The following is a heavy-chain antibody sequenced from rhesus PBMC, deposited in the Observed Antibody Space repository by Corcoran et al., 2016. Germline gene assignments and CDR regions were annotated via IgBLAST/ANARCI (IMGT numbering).Heavy chain of an antibody. V-gene: IGHV4-127*01. CDR3: ARVSGIGGTMWAFDI. CDR2: IGGSSDST. J-gene: IGHJ3*01. Sequence: QVQLQESGPGLVKPSETLSLTCAVSSYSISSGSGWSWIRQPPGKGLEGIGHIGGSSDSTNYNPSLNRRVNISKDTSKNQFSLKLTSLTAADTAVYYFARVSGIGGTMWAFDIWGQGLRVTVSS. D-gene: IGHD1-20*01. CDR1: SYSISSGSG.